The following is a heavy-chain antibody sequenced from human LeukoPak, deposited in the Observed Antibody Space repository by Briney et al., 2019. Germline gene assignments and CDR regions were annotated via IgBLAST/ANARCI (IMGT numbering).Heavy chain of an antibody. CDR1: GFTFSSYW. D-gene: IGHD3-16*02. CDR2: IKQDGSEK. J-gene: IGHJ4*02. CDR3: ASLKGDYVWGSYRPYYFDY. V-gene: IGHV3-7*01. Sequence: PGGSLRLSCAASGFTFSSYWMGWVRQAPGKGLEWVANIKQDGSEKYYVDSVKGRFTISRDNAKNSLYLQMNSLRAEDTAVYYCASLKGDYVWGSYRPYYFDYWGQRTLVTVSS.